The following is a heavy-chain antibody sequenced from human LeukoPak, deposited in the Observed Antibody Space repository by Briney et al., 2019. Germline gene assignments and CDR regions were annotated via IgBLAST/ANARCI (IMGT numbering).Heavy chain of an antibody. D-gene: IGHD4-11*01. V-gene: IGHV3-23*01. CDR2: ISGSGGST. Sequence: GGSLRLSCAASGFTFSSYAMSWVRQAPGKGLEWVSAISGSGGSTYYADSVKGRFTISRDNSKNTLYLQMNSLRAEDTAVYYCAKGQFTGKRVHYYSDYWGQGTLVTVSS. CDR3: AKGQFTGKRVHYYSDY. J-gene: IGHJ4*02. CDR1: GFTFSSYA.